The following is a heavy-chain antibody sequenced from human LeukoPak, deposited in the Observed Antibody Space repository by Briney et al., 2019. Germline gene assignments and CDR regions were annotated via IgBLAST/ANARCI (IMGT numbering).Heavy chain of an antibody. D-gene: IGHD5-12*01. Sequence: GGSLRLSCAASGFRFSSQEMAWVRPAPGKGLAGVSYMSKDGRTIYYADSVKGRFIIPRDNTRNALILQLNSLRADDTGFYCCARGSYTGFDLYFDSWGQGTLVTISS. V-gene: IGHV3-48*03. CDR1: GFRFSSQE. J-gene: IGHJ4*02. CDR2: MSKDGRTI. CDR3: ARGSYTGFDLYFDS.